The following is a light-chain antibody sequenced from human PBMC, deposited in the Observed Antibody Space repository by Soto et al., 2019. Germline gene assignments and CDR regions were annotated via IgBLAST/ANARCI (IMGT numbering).Light chain of an antibody. Sequence: DIQMTQSPSTLSASVGDRVTITCRASQSISSWLAWYQQKPGKAPKLLIYYASSLESGVPSRFSGSGSGTEFTLPISSLQPDDFATYYCQQYNSYSWTFGQGTKVDIK. CDR3: QQYNSYSWT. V-gene: IGKV1-5*01. J-gene: IGKJ1*01. CDR2: YAS. CDR1: QSISSW.